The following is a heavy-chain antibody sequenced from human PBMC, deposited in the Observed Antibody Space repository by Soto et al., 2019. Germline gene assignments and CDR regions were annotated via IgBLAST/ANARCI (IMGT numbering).Heavy chain of an antibody. Sequence: SQTLSLTCAISWDSVSSNSSALNWIRQSPSRGLEWLGRTYYRSKWYNDYAVSVKSLITINPHTSKKQFSLQLNSVPPEDTAVYYCARERYSGYDSCFAFDIWGQGTMVTVSS. J-gene: IGHJ3*02. V-gene: IGHV6-1*01. CDR3: ARERYSGYDSCFAFDI. CDR1: WDSVSSNSSA. CDR2: TYYRSKWYN. D-gene: IGHD5-12*01.